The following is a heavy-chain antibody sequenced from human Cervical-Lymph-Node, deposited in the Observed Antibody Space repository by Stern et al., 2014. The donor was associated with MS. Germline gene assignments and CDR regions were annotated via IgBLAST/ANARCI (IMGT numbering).Heavy chain of an antibody. CDR2: IDLDDDK. J-gene: IGHJ4*02. D-gene: IGHD3-3*01. V-gene: IGHV2-70*04. CDR3: ARSPPYYEFWNDYYYFDY. CDR1: GFSLSTSGMR. Sequence: QVTLKESGPALVKPTQTLTLTCTFSGFSLSTSGMRVSWIRQPPGKALEWLARIDLDDDKFYSTSLKTRLTISKDTSKNQVVLTMTNMDPVDTATYYCARSPPYYEFWNDYYYFDYWGQGTLVAVSS.